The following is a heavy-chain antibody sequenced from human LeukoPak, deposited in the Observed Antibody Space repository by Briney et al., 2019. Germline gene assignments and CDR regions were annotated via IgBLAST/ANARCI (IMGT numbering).Heavy chain of an antibody. Sequence: PGGSLRLSCAASGFTFSDYYMSWIRQAQGKGLEWVSYISSSGSTIYYADSVKGRFTISRDNAKNSLYLQMNSLRAEDTAVYYCARGPLAGSYLFDPWGQGTLVTVSS. V-gene: IGHV3-11*01. CDR2: ISSSGSTI. D-gene: IGHD3-10*01. J-gene: IGHJ5*02. CDR1: GFTFSDYY. CDR3: ARGPLAGSYLFDP.